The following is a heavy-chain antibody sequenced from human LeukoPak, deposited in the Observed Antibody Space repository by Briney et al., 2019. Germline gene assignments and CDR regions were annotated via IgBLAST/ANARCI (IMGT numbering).Heavy chain of an antibody. D-gene: IGHD5-18*01. J-gene: IGHJ4*02. CDR3: ARAKDTAMVDY. Sequence: GGSLRLSCAASGFTFSSYSMNWVRQAPGKGLEWVSSISSSSSYIYYADSVKGRFPISRDNAKNSLYLQMNSLRAEDTAVYYCARAKDTAMVDYWGQGTLVTVS. CDR2: ISSSSSYI. V-gene: IGHV3-21*01. CDR1: GFTFSSYS.